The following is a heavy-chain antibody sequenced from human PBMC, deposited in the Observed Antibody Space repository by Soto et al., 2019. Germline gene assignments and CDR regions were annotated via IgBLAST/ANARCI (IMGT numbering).Heavy chain of an antibody. Sequence: GGSLRLSCAASGFTFSSHTMAWVRQAPGKGLEWVSSISGSGGSPNYADSVQGRFTISRDNTRNTLLLVMNSLRAEDTATYYCTKARCVGDSCFVPDYWGHGTPVTVSS. J-gene: IGHJ4*01. CDR2: ISGSGGSP. V-gene: IGHV3-23*01. CDR3: TKARCVGDSCFVPDY. D-gene: IGHD2-21*01. CDR1: GFTFSSHT.